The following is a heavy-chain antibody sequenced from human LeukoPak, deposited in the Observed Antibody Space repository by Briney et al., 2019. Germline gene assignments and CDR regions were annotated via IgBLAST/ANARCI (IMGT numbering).Heavy chain of an antibody. CDR3: ASGGGEQWLALHDY. CDR1: GDSIRSNNYY. J-gene: IGHJ4*02. Sequence: SETLSLTCTVSGDSIRSNNYYWGWIRQPPGKGLEWIGSIYDTGSTFYNPSLKSRVIISVDTSKNQFSLKLSSVTAADTAVYYCASGGGEQWLALHDYWGQGTLVTVSS. D-gene: IGHD6-19*01. CDR2: IYDTGST. V-gene: IGHV4-39*01.